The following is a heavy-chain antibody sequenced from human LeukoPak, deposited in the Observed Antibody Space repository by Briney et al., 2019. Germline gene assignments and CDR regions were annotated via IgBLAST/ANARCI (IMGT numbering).Heavy chain of an antibody. J-gene: IGHJ4*02. CDR3: AKYHGPIVLDY. D-gene: IGHD2-21*01. CDR1: GFTFSSYE. Sequence: GGSLRLSCAASGFTFSSYEMNWVRQAPGKGLEWVAFIRYDGSNKYYADSVKGRFTISRDNSKNTLYLQMNSLRAEDTAVYYCAKYHGPIVLDYWGQGTLVTVSS. CDR2: IRYDGSNK. V-gene: IGHV3-30*02.